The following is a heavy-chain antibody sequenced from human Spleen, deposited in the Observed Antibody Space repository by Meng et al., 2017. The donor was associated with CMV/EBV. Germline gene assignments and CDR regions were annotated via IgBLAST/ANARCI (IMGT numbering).Heavy chain of an antibody. V-gene: IGHV3-30-3*01. CDR1: GFTFNSYA. D-gene: IGHD3-3*01. J-gene: IGHJ4*02. Sequence: GGSLRLSCAASGFTFNSYAMHWVRQAPGKGLEWVAVISYDGSNKYYTDSVKGRFTISRDNSKNTLYLQMNSLRAEDTAVYYCARGFGYDFWSGYSYWGQGALVTVSS. CDR3: ARGFGYDFWSGYSY. CDR2: ISYDGSNK.